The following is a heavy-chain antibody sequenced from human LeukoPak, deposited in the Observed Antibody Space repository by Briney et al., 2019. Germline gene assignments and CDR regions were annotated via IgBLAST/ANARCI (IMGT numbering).Heavy chain of an antibody. CDR3: ATSRGYSYGDYFDY. V-gene: IGHV1-18*04. CDR2: ISAYNGNT. CDR1: GYTFTSYG. J-gene: IGHJ4*02. D-gene: IGHD5-18*01. Sequence: ASVKVSCKPSGYTFTSYGISWVRQAPGQGLEWMGWISAYNGNTNYAQKLQGRVTMTTDTSTSTAYMELRSLRSDDTAVYSCATSRGYSYGDYFDYWGQGTLVTVSS.